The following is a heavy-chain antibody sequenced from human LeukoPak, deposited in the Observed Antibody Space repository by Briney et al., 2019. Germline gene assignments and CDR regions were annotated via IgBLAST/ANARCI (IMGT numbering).Heavy chain of an antibody. J-gene: IGHJ4*02. Sequence: GGSLRLSCAASGFTFSSYGMHWVRQAPGKGLEWVAVIWYDGSNKYYADSVKGRFTISRDNSKNTLYLQMNSLRAEDTAVYYCARDGSGYDYHFDYWGQGTLVTVPS. V-gene: IGHV3-33*01. D-gene: IGHD5-12*01. CDR2: IWYDGSNK. CDR3: ARDGSGYDYHFDY. CDR1: GFTFSSYG.